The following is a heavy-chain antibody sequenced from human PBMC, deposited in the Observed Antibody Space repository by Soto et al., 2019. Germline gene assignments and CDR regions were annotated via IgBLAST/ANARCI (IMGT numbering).Heavy chain of an antibody. D-gene: IGHD5-18*01. CDR1: GYSFTSYW. CDR2: IYPGDSDT. J-gene: IGHJ5*02. CDR3: AVQRDTAMEPTNWFDP. Sequence: GGSLRLSCKGSGYSFTSYWIGWVRQMPGKGLEWMGIIYPGDSDTRYSPSFQGQVTISADKSISTAYLQWSSLKASDTAMYYCAVQRDTAMEPTNWFDPWGQGTLVTVSS. V-gene: IGHV5-51*01.